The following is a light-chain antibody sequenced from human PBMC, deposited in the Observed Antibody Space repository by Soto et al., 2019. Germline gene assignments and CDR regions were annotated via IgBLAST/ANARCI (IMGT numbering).Light chain of an antibody. CDR3: MQPLQIPFT. CDR1: QSLLHNNGYHY. V-gene: IGKV2-28*01. Sequence: DIVPPQSPLSLPVTPGEPASFSCRSSQSLLHNNGYHYLDWYVQRPVQSPQPLSDLGSIRASGVPDRFSGSGSGIDLTLIISRVEAEDVGVYYCMQPLQIPFTFGPATRLVIK. CDR2: LGS. J-gene: IGKJ3*01.